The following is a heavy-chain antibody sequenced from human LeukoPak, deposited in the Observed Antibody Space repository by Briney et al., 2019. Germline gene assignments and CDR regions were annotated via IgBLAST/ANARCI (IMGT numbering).Heavy chain of an antibody. J-gene: IGHJ5*02. D-gene: IGHD2-21*02. CDR1: GFTFSSYS. CDR2: ISSSSGYI. CDR3: LTQNWFDP. Sequence: GGSLRLSCAASGFTFSSYSMNWVRQAPGKGLEWVSSISSSSGYIYYADSVKGRFTISRDNAKNSLYLQMNSLRAEDTAVYYCLTQNWFDPWGQGTLVTVSS. V-gene: IGHV3-21*01.